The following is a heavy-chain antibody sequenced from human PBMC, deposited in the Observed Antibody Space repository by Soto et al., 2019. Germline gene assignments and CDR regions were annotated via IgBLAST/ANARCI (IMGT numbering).Heavy chain of an antibody. D-gene: IGHD5-18*01. Sequence: EVQLAESGGGLGQPGGSLRLSCEVSGFTFGDYAMSWFRQAPGKGLEWVSYISTSSRTTYYADSVKGRFTISRDNAKNSLSLQMNSLRDEDTAVYYCAIRGYSYGYFDHWGQGTLVTVS. CDR3: AIRGYSYGYFDH. J-gene: IGHJ4*02. CDR2: ISTSSRTT. V-gene: IGHV3-48*02. CDR1: GFTFGDYA.